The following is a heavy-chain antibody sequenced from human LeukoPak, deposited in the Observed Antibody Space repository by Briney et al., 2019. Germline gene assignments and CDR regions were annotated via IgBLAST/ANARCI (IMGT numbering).Heavy chain of an antibody. J-gene: IGHJ6*04. V-gene: IGHV4-34*01. CDR1: GESFSGYY. Sequence: SETLSLTCAVYGESFSGYYWSWIRQPPGKGLEWIGEINHSGSTNYNPSLKSRITISVDTSKNQFSLKLSSVTAADTAVYYCVSVTMVRGPSQDVWGKGTTVTVSS. CDR3: VSVTMVRGPSQDV. CDR2: INHSGST. D-gene: IGHD3-10*01.